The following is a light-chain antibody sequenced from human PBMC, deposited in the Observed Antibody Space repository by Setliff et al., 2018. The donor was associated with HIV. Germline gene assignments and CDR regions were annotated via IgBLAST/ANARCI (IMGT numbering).Light chain of an antibody. V-gene: IGLV2-8*01. Sequence: QSVLTQPPSASGSPGQSVTISCTGTSSDVGGYNYVSWYQQHPGKAPKLMIYEVTKRPSGVPDRFSGSKSGNTASLTVSGLRADDEADYYCRSYTSSSTWVFGGGTKVTVL. CDR3: RSYTSSSTWV. J-gene: IGLJ3*02. CDR1: SSDVGGYNY. CDR2: EVT.